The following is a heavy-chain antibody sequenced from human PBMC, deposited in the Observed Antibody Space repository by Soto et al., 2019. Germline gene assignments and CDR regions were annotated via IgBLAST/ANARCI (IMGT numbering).Heavy chain of an antibody. V-gene: IGHV3-7*03. CDR3: VRGWDGSFVYGLFEY. J-gene: IGHJ4*02. CDR2: IKQDGSEK. CDR1: GVTYNRYC. D-gene: IGHD5-18*01. Sequence: GGTLRLSCTASGVTYNRYCLSWVRQAPRKGLEWVANIKQDGSEKYYVDSVKGRFTISRDNAKNSVYLQMNSLRAGDTAVYYCVRGWDGSFVYGLFEYWGEGFLVIFS.